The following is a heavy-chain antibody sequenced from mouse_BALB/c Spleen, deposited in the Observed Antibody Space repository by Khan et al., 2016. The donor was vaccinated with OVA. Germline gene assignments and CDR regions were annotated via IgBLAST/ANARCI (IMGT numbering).Heavy chain of an antibody. D-gene: IGHD2-4*01. Sequence: QVQLKQSGPELVKPGALVKISCKASGYTFTAYAINWVKQRPGQGLEWIGWIYPGVGDTSYNENFKRKASLTEDQSANTAYMQLSSLTSEDSAVYFCSREGLRGFAMDYWGQGTSVSVAS. CDR1: GYTFTAYA. J-gene: IGHJ4*01. CDR3: SREGLRGFAMDY. CDR2: IYPGVGDT. V-gene: IGHV1S56*01.